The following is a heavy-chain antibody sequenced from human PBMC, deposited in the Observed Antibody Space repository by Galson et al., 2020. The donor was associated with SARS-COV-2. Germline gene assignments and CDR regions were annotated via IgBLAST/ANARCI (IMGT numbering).Heavy chain of an antibody. CDR3: ARATSTNTGRGMDV. D-gene: IGHD3-10*01. CDR1: GDSVSSNSAA. CDR2: TWYRSKWYN. Sequence: SQTLSLTCAISGDSVSSNSAAWNWIRQSPSRGLEWLGRTWYRSKWYNDYAVSVKSRITINPDTSKNQVSLQLNSVTPEDTAVYYCARATSTNTGRGMDVWGQVTTVTVSS. V-gene: IGHV6-1*01. J-gene: IGHJ6*02.